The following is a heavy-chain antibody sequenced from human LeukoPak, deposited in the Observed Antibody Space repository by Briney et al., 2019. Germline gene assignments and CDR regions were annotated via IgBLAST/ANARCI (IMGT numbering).Heavy chain of an antibody. CDR3: ARGRNTYSSSWSNWFDP. J-gene: IGHJ5*02. Sequence: SETLSLTCAVYGGSFSGYYWSWIRQPPGKGLEWIGEINHSGSTNYNPSLKSRVTISVDTSKNQFSLKRSSVTAADTAVYYCARGRNTYSSSWSNWFDPWGQGTLVTVSS. V-gene: IGHV4-34*01. CDR1: GGSFSGYY. D-gene: IGHD6-13*01. CDR2: INHSGST.